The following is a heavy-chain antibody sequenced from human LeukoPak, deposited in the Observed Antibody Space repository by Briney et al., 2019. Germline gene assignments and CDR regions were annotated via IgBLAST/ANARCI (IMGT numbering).Heavy chain of an antibody. J-gene: IGHJ4*02. V-gene: IGHV3-21*01. CDR2: ISSSSSYI. Sequence: GGSLRLSCAASGFTSDDYGMSWVRQAPGKGLEWVSSISSSSSYIYYADSVKGRFTISRDNAKNSLYLQMNSLRAEDTVVYYCARFSRDYYDTSGRDYWGQGTLVTVSS. D-gene: IGHD3-22*01. CDR1: GFTSDDYG. CDR3: ARFSRDYYDTSGRDY.